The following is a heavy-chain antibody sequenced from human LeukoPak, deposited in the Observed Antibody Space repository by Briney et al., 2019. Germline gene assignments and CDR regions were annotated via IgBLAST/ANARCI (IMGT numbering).Heavy chain of an antibody. Sequence: SETLSLTCTVSGGSISSSSYYWGWIRQPPGKGLEWIGSIYYSGSTYYNPSLKSRVTISVDTSKNQLSLKLSSVTAADTAVYYCARDRMTTVTMFDYWGQGTLVTVSS. D-gene: IGHD4-17*01. CDR1: GGSISSSSYY. CDR2: IYYSGST. J-gene: IGHJ4*02. V-gene: IGHV4-39*07. CDR3: ARDRMTTVTMFDY.